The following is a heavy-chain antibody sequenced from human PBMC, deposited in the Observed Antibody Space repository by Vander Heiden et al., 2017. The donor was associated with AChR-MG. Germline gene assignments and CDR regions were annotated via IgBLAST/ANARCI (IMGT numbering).Heavy chain of an antibody. CDR1: GCTFTGYY. D-gene: IGHD3-3*01. CDR2: INPNSGGT. J-gene: IGHJ6*02. V-gene: IGHV1-2*02. CDR3: ARAKTSFGVVMWSSYGMDV. Sequence: QVQLVQSGAEVKKPGASVKVSCKASGCTFTGYYMHWVRQAPGQGLEWMGWINPNSGGTNYAQKFQGRVTMTRDTSISTAYMELSRLRSDDTAVYYCARAKTSFGVVMWSSYGMDVWGQGPTVAVSS.